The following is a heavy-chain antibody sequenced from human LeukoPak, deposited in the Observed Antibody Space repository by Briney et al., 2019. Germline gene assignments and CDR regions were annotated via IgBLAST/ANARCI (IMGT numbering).Heavy chain of an antibody. CDR3: ATVAVIRGVTYFDY. V-gene: IGHV4-59*01. D-gene: IGHD3-10*01. J-gene: IGHJ4*02. Sequence: SETLSLTCTGSGGSISSYYWSWIRQPPGKGLEWIAYLFYSGSTDYNPSLESRVTISVDTSKNQFSLKLRSVTAADTAVYYCATVAVIRGVTYFDYWGQGTLVTVSS. CDR1: GGSISSYY. CDR2: LFYSGST.